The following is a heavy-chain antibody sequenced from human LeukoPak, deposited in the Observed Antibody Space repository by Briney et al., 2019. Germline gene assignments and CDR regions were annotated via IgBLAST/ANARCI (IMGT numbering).Heavy chain of an antibody. V-gene: IGHV3-30-3*01. CDR3: ARDGSGCYYDY. J-gene: IGHJ4*02. CDR2: ISYDGSNK. D-gene: IGHD6-19*01. Sequence: QTGGSLRLSCAASGFTFSSYAMHWVRQAPGKGLEWVAVISYDGSNKYYADSVKGRFTISRDNSKNTLYLQMNSLRAEDTAVYYCARDGSGCYYDYWGQGTLVTVSS. CDR1: GFTFSSYA.